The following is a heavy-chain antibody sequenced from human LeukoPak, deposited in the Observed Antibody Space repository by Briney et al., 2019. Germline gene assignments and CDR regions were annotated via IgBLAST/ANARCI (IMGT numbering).Heavy chain of an antibody. D-gene: IGHD3-22*01. CDR1: GFTVSSNY. J-gene: IGHJ1*01. Sequence: PGGSLRLSCAASGFTVSSNYMSWVRQAPGKGLEWVAVIWYDGSNKYYADSVKGRFTISRDNSKNTLYLQMNSLRAEDTAVYYCARGGGYYYDSSGYYPDAYFQHWGQGTLVTVSS. CDR2: IWYDGSNK. V-gene: IGHV3-33*08. CDR3: ARGGGYYYDSSGYYPDAYFQH.